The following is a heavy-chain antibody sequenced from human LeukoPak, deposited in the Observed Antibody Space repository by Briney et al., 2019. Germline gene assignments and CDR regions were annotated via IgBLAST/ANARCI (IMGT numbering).Heavy chain of an antibody. CDR2: IYYTGST. Sequence: PSETLSLTCAVSGGSITSGGYSWSWIRQPPGKGLEWIGYIYYTGSTYYNPSLKSRVTISVDTSKNQFSLNLSSVTAADTAVYYCARAASPCWGYCSGGSYKNWFDPWGQGTLVTVSS. CDR1: GGSITSGGYS. V-gene: IGHV4-30-4*07. J-gene: IGHJ5*02. D-gene: IGHD2-15*01. CDR3: ARAASPCWGYCSGGSYKNWFDP.